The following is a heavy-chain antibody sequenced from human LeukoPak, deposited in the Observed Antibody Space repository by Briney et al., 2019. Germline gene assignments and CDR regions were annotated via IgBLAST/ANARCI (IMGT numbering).Heavy chain of an antibody. CDR3: ARDHSSSWYP. Sequence: GGSLRLSCAASGFTFSSYSMHWVRQAPGEGLEWVSSIRSSSSYIYYADSVKGRFTISRDNAKNSLYLQMNSLRAEDTAVYYCARDHSSSWYPWGQGTLVTVSS. J-gene: IGHJ4*02. CDR1: GFTFSSYS. D-gene: IGHD6-13*01. V-gene: IGHV3-21*01. CDR2: IRSSSSYI.